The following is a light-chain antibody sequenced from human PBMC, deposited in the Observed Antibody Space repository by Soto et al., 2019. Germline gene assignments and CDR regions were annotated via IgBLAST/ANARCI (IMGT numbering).Light chain of an antibody. CDR1: SSDVGNYNL. CDR3: CSYVGYIARV. V-gene: IGLV2-23*02. Sequence: QSVLTQPASVSGSPGQSITISCTGTSSDVGNYNLVSWYQQHPGKAPKLMIYEVSEWPAGRSNRFSGSKSGDTASLTISGLQADDEADYFCCSYVGYIARVFGGGTKLTVL. CDR2: EVS. J-gene: IGLJ3*02.